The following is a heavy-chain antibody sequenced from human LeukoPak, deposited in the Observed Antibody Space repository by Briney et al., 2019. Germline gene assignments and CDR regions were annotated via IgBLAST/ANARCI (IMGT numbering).Heavy chain of an antibody. CDR1: GFTFSSYS. D-gene: IGHD3-3*01. CDR3: AREGNYDFWSGYAYYYYYGMDV. CDR2: ISSSSSTI. Sequence: GGSLRLPCAASGFTFSSYSMNWVRQAPGKGLEWVSYISSSSSTIYYADSVKGRFTISRDNAKNSLYLQMKSLRDEDTAVYYCAREGNYDFWSGYAYYYYYGMDVWGQGTTVTVSS. V-gene: IGHV3-48*02. J-gene: IGHJ6*02.